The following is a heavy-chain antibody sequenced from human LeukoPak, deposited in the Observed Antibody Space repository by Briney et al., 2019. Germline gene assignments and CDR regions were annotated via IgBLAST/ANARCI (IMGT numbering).Heavy chain of an antibody. D-gene: IGHD3-22*01. CDR1: GGSINTKTHY. Sequence: WETLSLTCTVSGGSINTKTHYWACIRQTPGKGLEWIGNGGDSGNTYYNPSLKSRVTISVDTSKNQFSLKLTSVTAADTAVYYCAKHGEDDSGYYADFFDHYGQGTMVTVSS. V-gene: IGHV4-39*01. J-gene: IGHJ4*02. CDR2: GGDSGNT. CDR3: AKHGEDDSGYYADFFDH.